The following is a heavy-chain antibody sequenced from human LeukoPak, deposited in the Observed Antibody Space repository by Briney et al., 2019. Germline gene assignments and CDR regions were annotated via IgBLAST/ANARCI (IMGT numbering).Heavy chain of an antibody. CDR1: GFTLSAYW. J-gene: IGHJ4*02. Sequence: PGGSLRLSCAASGFTLSAYWMSWLRQAPGKGLEWVANINQDGSVQYYADSVKGRFTVSRDNAKNSLYLQLNSLRAEDTAVYYCARGMYSSAGLYFDSWGQGTLVTVSS. V-gene: IGHV3-7*05. D-gene: IGHD3-10*01. CDR3: ARGMYSSAGLYFDS. CDR2: INQDGSVQ.